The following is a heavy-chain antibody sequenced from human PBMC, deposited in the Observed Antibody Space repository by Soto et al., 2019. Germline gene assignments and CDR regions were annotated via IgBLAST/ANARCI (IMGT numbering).Heavy chain of an antibody. J-gene: IGHJ4*02. CDR2: ISNSGGFT. CDR3: AKDMFPQYSSSWYAAQD. D-gene: IGHD6-13*01. CDR1: GFTFSDFY. Sequence: GGSLRLSCASSGFTFSDFYMTWIRQATGKGLEWVSYISNSGGFTNYADSVKGRFTISRDNSKNTLYLQMNSLRAEDTAVYYCAKDMFPQYSSSWYAAQDWGQGTLVTVSS. V-gene: IGHV3-11*05.